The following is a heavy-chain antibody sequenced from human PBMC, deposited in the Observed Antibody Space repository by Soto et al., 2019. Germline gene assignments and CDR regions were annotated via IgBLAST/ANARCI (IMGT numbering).Heavy chain of an antibody. CDR3: AKDIVVVPAAMALYYYYYGMDV. D-gene: IGHD2-2*01. CDR2: ISGSGGST. V-gene: IGHV3-23*01. J-gene: IGHJ6*02. CDR1: GFTFSSYA. Sequence: GVLRLSCAASGFTFSSYAMSWVRQAPGKGLEWVSAISGSGGSTYYADSVKGRFTISRDNSKNTLYLQMNSLRAEDTAVYYCAKDIVVVPAAMALYYYYYGMDVWGQGTTVTVSS.